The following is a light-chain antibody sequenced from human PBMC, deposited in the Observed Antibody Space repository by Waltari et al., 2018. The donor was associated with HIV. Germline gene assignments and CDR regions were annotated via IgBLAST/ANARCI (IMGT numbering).Light chain of an antibody. V-gene: IGKV2-28*01. J-gene: IGKJ2*01. CDR3: MLALQNPPYT. CDR1: QSLLHSSGHHY. CDR2: LGS. Sequence: DIVMTQSPPSLPVTPGEPASILCRSSQSLLHSSGHHYLDWYLQKPGQSPQLLIYLGSNRASWVPGRFSGSGSGTDFTLKISRVEAEDVGDYYCMLALQNPPYTFGQGTKLEIK.